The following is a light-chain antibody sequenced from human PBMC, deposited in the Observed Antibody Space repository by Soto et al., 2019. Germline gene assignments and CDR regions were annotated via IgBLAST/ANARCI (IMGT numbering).Light chain of an antibody. J-gene: IGKJ5*01. CDR1: QSVNNNN. Sequence: EIVLTQSPGTLSLSPGERATLSCVASQSVNNNNLAWYQQKSGQTPRLLFYGASSRATGIPDRFGGSVSGTDFTLTISRLETEDFAVYYCQQYGSSPITFGQGTRLEIK. CDR3: QQYGSSPIT. V-gene: IGKV3-20*01. CDR2: GAS.